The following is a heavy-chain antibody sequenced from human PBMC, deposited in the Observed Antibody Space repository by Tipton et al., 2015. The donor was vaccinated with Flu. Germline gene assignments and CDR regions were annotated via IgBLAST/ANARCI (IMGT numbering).Heavy chain of an antibody. D-gene: IGHD2-15*01. J-gene: IGHJ4*02. CDR2: INPNSGGT. CDR1: GYTFTGYY. V-gene: IGHV1-2*02. CDR3: ARGYGSSTSGENADWSGGSCSPGHDY. Sequence: VQLVQSGAEVKKPGASVKVSCKASGYTFTGYYMHWVRQAPGQGLEWMGWINPNSGGTNYAQKIQGRVTMTRDTSISTAYMELRRRRSDGTAVYYWARGYGSSTSGENADWSGGSCSPGHDYWGQGTLVTVSS.